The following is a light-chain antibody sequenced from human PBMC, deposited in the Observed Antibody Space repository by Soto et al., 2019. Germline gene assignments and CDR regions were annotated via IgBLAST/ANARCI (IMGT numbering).Light chain of an antibody. Sequence: QSALTQPASVSGSPGQSITISCTGTSSDVGGYNYVSWYQQHPGKVPRLMIYDVSNRPSGVSNRFSGSKSGNTASLTISGLQAEDEADYYCSLYTSSNTPIFGGGTKVTVL. V-gene: IGLV2-14*03. CDR3: SLYTSSNTPI. CDR1: SSDVGGYNY. J-gene: IGLJ2*01. CDR2: DVS.